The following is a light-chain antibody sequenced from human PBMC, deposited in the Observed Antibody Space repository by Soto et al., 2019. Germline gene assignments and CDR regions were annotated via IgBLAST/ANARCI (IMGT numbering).Light chain of an antibody. J-gene: IGLJ2*01. CDR2: DNN. Sequence: QSVLTQPPSVSAAPGQKVTISCSGSSSNIGNNYVSWYQQLPGTAPKLLIYDNNKRPSGIPDRFSGSKSGTSATLGITGLQTGDEADDYCGTWDSRLSAVVFGGGTKLTVL. CDR3: GTWDSRLSAVV. CDR1: SSNIGNNY. V-gene: IGLV1-51*01.